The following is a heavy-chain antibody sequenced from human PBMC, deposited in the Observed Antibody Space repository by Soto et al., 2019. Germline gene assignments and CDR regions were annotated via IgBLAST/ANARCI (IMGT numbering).Heavy chain of an antibody. D-gene: IGHD1-26*01. J-gene: IGHJ4*02. CDR3: ARGSTLYSGSYWGAYYFDY. Sequence: SETLSLTCAVYGGSFSGYYWSWIRQPPGKGLEWIGEINHSGSTNYNPSLKSRVTISVDTSKNQFSLKLSSVTAADMAVYYCARGSTLYSGSYWGAYYFDYWGQGTLVTVSS. CDR1: GGSFSGYY. V-gene: IGHV4-34*01. CDR2: INHSGST.